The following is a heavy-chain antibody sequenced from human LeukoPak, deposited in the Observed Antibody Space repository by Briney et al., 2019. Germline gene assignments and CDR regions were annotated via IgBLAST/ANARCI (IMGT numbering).Heavy chain of an antibody. D-gene: IGHD2-21*01. CDR1: GGSISSYY. J-gene: IGHJ6*03. Sequence: SETLSLTCTVSGGSISSYYWSWIRQPPGKGLEWIGYIYTSGSTNYNPSLKSRVTKSVDTSKNQFSLKLSSVTAADTAVYYCARGGDSYMDVWGKGTTVTVSS. CDR3: ARGGDSYMDV. V-gene: IGHV4-4*09. CDR2: IYTSGST.